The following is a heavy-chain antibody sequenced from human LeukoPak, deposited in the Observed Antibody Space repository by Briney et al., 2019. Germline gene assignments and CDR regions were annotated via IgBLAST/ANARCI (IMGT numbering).Heavy chain of an antibody. CDR1: GFTFSDYY. Sequence: GGSLRLSCAASGFTFSDYYMSWIRQAPGKGLEWVSYISSSGSTIYYADSVKGRFTISRDNAKNSLYLQMNSLRAEDTAVYYCARAHLPMVRGSFPVIYWGQGTPVTVFS. J-gene: IGHJ4*02. CDR3: ARAHLPMVRGSFPVIY. CDR2: ISSSGSTI. V-gene: IGHV3-11*04. D-gene: IGHD3-10*01.